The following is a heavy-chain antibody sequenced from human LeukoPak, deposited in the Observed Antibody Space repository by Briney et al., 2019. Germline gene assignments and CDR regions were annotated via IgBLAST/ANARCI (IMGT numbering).Heavy chain of an antibody. CDR2: ISAFNGNT. V-gene: IGHV1-18*01. CDR1: GYTFSIYD. Sequence: GASVTVSCKASGYTFSIYDISWVRQAPGQGLEWMGWISAFNGNTNYAQKLQGRVTMTTDTSTSTAYMELRSLRSDDTAVYYCARTVTTRFDPWGQGTLVTVSS. CDR3: ARTVTTRFDP. D-gene: IGHD4-17*01. J-gene: IGHJ5*02.